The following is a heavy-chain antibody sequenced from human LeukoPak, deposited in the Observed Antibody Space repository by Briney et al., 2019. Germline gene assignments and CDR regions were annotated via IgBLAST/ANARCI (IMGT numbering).Heavy chain of an antibody. CDR3: ARGIAVTGLVDY. J-gene: IGHJ4*02. CDR1: GFTFSSYS. Sequence: GGSLRLSCAASGFTFSSYSMNWVRQAPGKGLEWVSSVSSSSTYIYYADSVKGRFTISRDNAKNSLYLQMNGLRAEDTAVYYCARGIAVTGLVDYWGQGTLVTVSS. V-gene: IGHV3-21*01. CDR2: VSSSSTYI. D-gene: IGHD6-19*01.